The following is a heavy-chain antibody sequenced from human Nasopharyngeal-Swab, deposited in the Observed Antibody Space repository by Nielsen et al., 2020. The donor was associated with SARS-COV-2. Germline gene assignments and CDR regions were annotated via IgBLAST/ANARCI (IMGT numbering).Heavy chain of an antibody. CDR2: IRSKAYGGTT. Sequence: GESLQISCTASGFTFGDYAMSWVRQAPGKGLEWVGFIRSKAYGGTTEYAASVKGRFTISRDDSKSIAYLQMNSLKTEDTAAYYCTLTGYSSGWSVYYYYGMDVWGQGTTVTVSS. CDR3: TLTGYSSGWSVYYYYGMDV. D-gene: IGHD6-19*01. V-gene: IGHV3-49*04. J-gene: IGHJ6*02. CDR1: GFTFGDYA.